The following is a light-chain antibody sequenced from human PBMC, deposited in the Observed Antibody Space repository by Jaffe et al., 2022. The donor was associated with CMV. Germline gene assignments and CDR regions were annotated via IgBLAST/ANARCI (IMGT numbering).Light chain of an antibody. CDR3: LQDYNFPRT. Sequence: AIQMTQSPSSLSASVGDSVTITCRASQGIRNDVTWYQHKPGRAPNLLIYDATILQGGVPSRFSGSASGTDFTLTISSLQPEDFATYYCLQDYNFPRTFGQGTNLEIK. CDR2: DAT. CDR1: QGIRND. J-gene: IGKJ2*01. V-gene: IGKV1-6*01.